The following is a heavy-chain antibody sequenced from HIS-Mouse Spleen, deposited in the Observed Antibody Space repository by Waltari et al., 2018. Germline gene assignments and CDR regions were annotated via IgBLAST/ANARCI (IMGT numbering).Heavy chain of an antibody. CDR1: GFSLSTSGMC. V-gene: IGHV2-70*15. CDR2: IDWDDDK. J-gene: IGHJ4*02. Sequence: QVTLRESGPALVKPTQTLTLTCTFSGFSLSTSGMCVSWIRQPPGKALEWLARIDWDDDKYSSTTLKTRLTISKETSKNQVVLTMTNMDPVDTATYYCARIAEGYSSGWYAFDYWGQGTLVTVSS. D-gene: IGHD6-19*01. CDR3: ARIAEGYSSGWYAFDY.